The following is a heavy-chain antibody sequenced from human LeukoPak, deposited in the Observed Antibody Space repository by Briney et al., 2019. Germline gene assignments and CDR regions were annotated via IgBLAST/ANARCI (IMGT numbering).Heavy chain of an antibody. CDR3: ARADYDYVWGSYRQYYFDY. CDR2: ISWNSGSI. D-gene: IGHD3-16*02. Sequence: GGSLRLSCAASGFTFDDYAMHWVRQAPGKGLEWVSGISWNSGSIGYADSVKGRFTISRDNAKNSLYLQMNSLRAEDTAVYYCARADYDYVWGSYRQYYFDYWGQGTLVTVSS. J-gene: IGHJ4*02. V-gene: IGHV3-9*01. CDR1: GFTFDDYA.